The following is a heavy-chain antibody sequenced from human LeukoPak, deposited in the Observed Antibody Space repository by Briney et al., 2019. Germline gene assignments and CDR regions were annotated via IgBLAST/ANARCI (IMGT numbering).Heavy chain of an antibody. J-gene: IGHJ4*02. CDR2: ISYDGSNK. Sequence: GGSLRLSCAASGFTFSSYAMHWVRQAPGKGLEWVTVISYDGSNKYYADSVKGRFTISRDNSKNTLYLQMNSLRAEDTAVYYCARGGSFVVGAISFDYWGQGTLVTVPS. CDR3: ARGGSFVVGAISFDY. CDR1: GFTFSSYA. D-gene: IGHD1-26*01. V-gene: IGHV3-30-3*01.